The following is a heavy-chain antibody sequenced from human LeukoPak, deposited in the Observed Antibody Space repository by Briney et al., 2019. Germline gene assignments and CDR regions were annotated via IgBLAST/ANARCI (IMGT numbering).Heavy chain of an antibody. CDR1: GFTFSSYE. Sequence: GGSLRLSCAASGFTFSSYEMHWVRHAPGKGLEWISKISGSGSTINYADSVKGRFTISRDNAKNSLYLQMNSLTADDTAVYYCAREDGSGYYYYGMDVWGQGTTVTVSS. CDR3: AREDGSGYYYYGMDV. J-gene: IGHJ6*02. V-gene: IGHV3-48*03. D-gene: IGHD6-19*01. CDR2: ISGSGSTI.